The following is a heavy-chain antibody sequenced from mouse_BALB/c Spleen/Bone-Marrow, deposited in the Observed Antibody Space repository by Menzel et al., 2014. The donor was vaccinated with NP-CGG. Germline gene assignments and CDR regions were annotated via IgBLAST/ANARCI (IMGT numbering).Heavy chain of an antibody. Sequence: QVQLKESGAELAKPGASVKMSCKASGYTFTSYWMHWVKQRPGQGLEWIGYINPSTGYAEYNQKFKDKATLTADKSSSTAYMQLSSLTSEDSAVYYCARSGGYDGFSYWGQGTTLTVSS. CDR1: GYTFTSYW. V-gene: IGHV1-7*01. CDR2: INPSTGYA. J-gene: IGHJ2*01. D-gene: IGHD2-2*01. CDR3: ARSGGYDGFSY.